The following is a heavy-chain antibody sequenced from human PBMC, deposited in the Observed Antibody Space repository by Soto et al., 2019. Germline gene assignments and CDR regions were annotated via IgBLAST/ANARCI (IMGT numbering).Heavy chain of an antibody. D-gene: IGHD1-1*01. CDR1: GFNLGSYG. CDR3: ARGGLEPFDY. J-gene: IGHJ4*02. V-gene: IGHV3-74*01. Sequence: HPGGSLRLSCAASGFNLGSYGMHWVRQAPGKGLVWVSRINDYGTTINYAESVEGRFTISRDDAKSEVYLQMNNLRAEDTAVYYCARGGLEPFDYWGQGALVTVSS. CDR2: INDYGTTI.